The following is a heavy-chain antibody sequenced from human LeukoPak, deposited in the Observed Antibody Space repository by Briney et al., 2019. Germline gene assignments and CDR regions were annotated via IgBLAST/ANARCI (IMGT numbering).Heavy chain of an antibody. CDR1: GFTFSDAW. CDR2: ISNDGGGT. J-gene: IGHJ5*02. V-gene: IGHV3-23*02. D-gene: IGHD3-22*01. CDR3: ARGSSGYFADL. Sequence: GGSLRLSCVASGFTFSDAWMSWVRQAPGKGLEWVAAISNDGGGTMYGGFVEGRFTISRDNSKNTLFLQMNSLRAEDTALYYCARGSSGYFADLWGQGTLVTVSS.